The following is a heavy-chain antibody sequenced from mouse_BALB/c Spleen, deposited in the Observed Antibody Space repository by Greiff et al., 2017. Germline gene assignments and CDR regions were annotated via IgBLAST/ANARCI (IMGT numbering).Heavy chain of an antibody. J-gene: IGHJ4*01. CDR1: GYTFTDYA. CDR2: ISTYYGDA. D-gene: IGHD2-3*01. CDR3: ARGGWLLQAMDY. V-gene: IGHV1S137*01. Sequence: QVQLQQSGAELVRPGVSVKISCKGSGYTFTDYAMHWVKQSHAKSLEWIGVISTYYGDASYNQKFKGKATMTVDKSSSTAYMELARLTSEDSAIYYCARGGWLLQAMDYWGQGTSVTVSS.